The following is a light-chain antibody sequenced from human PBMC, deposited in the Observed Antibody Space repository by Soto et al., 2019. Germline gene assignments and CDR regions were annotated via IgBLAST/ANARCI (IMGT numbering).Light chain of an antibody. Sequence: QSALTQPASVSGSPGQSITISCTGTSSDVGGYNYVSWYQQHPGKAPKLMIYDVSNRPSGVSNRLSGSKSGNTASLTISGLQAEDEADYYCSSYTSSSTLVVFDGGTKVTVL. J-gene: IGLJ2*01. V-gene: IGLV2-14*01. CDR2: DVS. CDR3: SSYTSSSTLVV. CDR1: SSDVGGYNY.